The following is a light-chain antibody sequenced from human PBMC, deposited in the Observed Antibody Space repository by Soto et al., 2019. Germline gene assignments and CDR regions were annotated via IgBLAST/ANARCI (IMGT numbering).Light chain of an antibody. CDR1: TSNIGSNH. V-gene: IGLV1-47*01. J-gene: IGLJ1*01. CDR2: SNN. Sequence: QSVLTQPPSASGTPWQGVTISCSGSTSNIGSNHVYWYQQLPGTAPKLLIYSNNQRASGVPTRFSGSRSGTSASLWISGTRSDDEADYFCATSDDILNGFYVLGTGTKVTVL. CDR3: ATSDDILNGFYV.